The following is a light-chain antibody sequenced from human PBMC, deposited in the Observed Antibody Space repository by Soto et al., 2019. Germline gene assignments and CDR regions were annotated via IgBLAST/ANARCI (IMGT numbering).Light chain of an antibody. Sequence: IPMTQSPSSLSASVGDRVTITCRASQSISSYVNWYQQKPGKAPKLLIYASSSLQSGVPSRVSGSVSGTDCTLTISSLQTEDLATYYCQQSYSTPFAFGQGTRLEIK. V-gene: IGKV1-39*01. CDR3: QQSYSTPFA. J-gene: IGKJ5*01. CDR1: QSISSY. CDR2: ASS.